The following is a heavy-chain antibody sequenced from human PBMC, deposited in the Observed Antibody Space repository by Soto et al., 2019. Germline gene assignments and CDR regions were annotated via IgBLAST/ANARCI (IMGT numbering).Heavy chain of an antibody. CDR3: AGGGYGDY. CDR1: GYAFTTYG. J-gene: IGHJ4*02. Sequence: QVHLVQSGAEVKKPGASVKVSCKGSGYAFTTYGITRVRQAPGQGLEWMGWISAHNGNTNYAQKLQGRVTVTRDTSRRTYYRELRSLRSDGTVVYYCAGGGYGDYWGQGALVTVSS. V-gene: IGHV1-18*01. CDR2: ISAHNGNT. D-gene: IGHD1-1*01.